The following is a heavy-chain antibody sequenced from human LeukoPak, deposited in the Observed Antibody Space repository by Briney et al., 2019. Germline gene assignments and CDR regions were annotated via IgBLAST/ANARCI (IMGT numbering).Heavy chain of an antibody. V-gene: IGHV4-59*01. Sequence: SETLSLTCTVSGGSISGYYWNWIRQPPGRGLQWIGYIYYSGSTNYNPSLQSRVTMSVDTSKNQFSLKLSSVTAADTALYYCARGDYRSSFWFDPWGQGTLVTVSS. CDR3: ARGDYRSSFWFDP. D-gene: IGHD6-13*01. CDR1: GGSISGYY. CDR2: IYYSGST. J-gene: IGHJ5*02.